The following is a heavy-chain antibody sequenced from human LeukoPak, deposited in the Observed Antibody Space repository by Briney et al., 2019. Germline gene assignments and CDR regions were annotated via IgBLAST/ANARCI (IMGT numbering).Heavy chain of an antibody. Sequence: GRSLRLSCAASGFTFSSYGMHWVRQAPGKGLEWVAVISYVGSNKYYADSVKGRFTISRDNSKNTLYLQMSSLRAEDTAIYYCARALYNTGWYPDYFDSWGQGTLVTVSS. D-gene: IGHD6-19*01. J-gene: IGHJ4*02. CDR3: ARALYNTGWYPDYFDS. CDR2: ISYVGSNK. V-gene: IGHV3-30*03. CDR1: GFTFSSYG.